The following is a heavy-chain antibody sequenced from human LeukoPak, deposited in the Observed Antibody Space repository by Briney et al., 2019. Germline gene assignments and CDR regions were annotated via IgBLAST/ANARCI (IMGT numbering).Heavy chain of an antibody. CDR1: GFTFSGSGYW. CDR2: IKSDGSA. CDR3: AREVASAAFDY. Sequence: GGSLRLSCAVSGFTFSGSGYWMHWVRQAPGKGLVWIPLIKSDGSAMYADSVKGRFSISRDNAKNTLYLQMNSLRADDTAVYFCAREVASAAFDYWGQGTPVTVSS. J-gene: IGHJ4*02. V-gene: IGHV3-74*03. D-gene: IGHD5-12*01.